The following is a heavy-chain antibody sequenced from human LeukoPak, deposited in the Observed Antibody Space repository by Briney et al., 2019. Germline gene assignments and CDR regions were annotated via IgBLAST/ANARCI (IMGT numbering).Heavy chain of an antibody. J-gene: IGHJ4*02. CDR1: GDHITNYY. Sequence: SETRSLTCAVSGDHITNYYWSWIRQPPGKGLEYIGYMYYTGDTSYNPSLKSRVTISLDTSKNQCSLTLSSVTAADTAVYYCARTARIPDCWGQGVLVTVSA. CDR2: MYYTGDT. CDR3: ARTARIPDC. V-gene: IGHV4-59*08. D-gene: IGHD2-21*01.